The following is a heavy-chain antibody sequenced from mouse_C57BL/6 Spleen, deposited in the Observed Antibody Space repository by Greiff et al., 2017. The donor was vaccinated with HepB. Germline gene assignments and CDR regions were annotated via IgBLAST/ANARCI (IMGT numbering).Heavy chain of an antibody. J-gene: IGHJ4*01. V-gene: IGHV14-4*01. D-gene: IGHD2-3*01. CDR2: IDPENGDT. Sequence: VQLKQSGAELVRPGASVKLSCTASGFNIKDDYMHWVKQRPEQGLEWIGWIDPENGDTEYASKFQGKATITADTSSNTAYLQLSSLTSEDTAVYYCTSSMMVTNYYAMDYWGQGTSVTVSS. CDR3: TSSMMVTNYYAMDY. CDR1: GFNIKDDY.